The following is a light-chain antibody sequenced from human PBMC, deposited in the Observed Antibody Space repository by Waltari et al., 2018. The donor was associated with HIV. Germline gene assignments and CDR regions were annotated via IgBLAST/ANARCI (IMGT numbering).Light chain of an antibody. CDR2: DVY. CDR3: SSYAGSKNRVV. CDR1: SSDVGAYEY. J-gene: IGLJ2*01. Sequence: QSALTQSPSASGSPGQAVTISCTGTSSDVGAYEYVSWYRQPPGKAPKLMIYDVYKRPSGFPDRFSGSKSGNTASLTVSGLQAEDEATYYCSSYAGSKNRVVFGGGTFLTVL. V-gene: IGLV2-8*01.